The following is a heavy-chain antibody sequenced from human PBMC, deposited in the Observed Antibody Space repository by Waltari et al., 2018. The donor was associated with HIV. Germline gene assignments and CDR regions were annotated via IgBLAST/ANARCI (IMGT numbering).Heavy chain of an antibody. V-gene: IGHV3-23*01. J-gene: IGHJ5*02. CDR3: ARGHRETVTTLRFDP. CDR1: GFTFSAYA. Sequence: LSCAASGFTFSAYAMGWVRQAPGKGLEWVSAIGRSGATTFYADSVKGRFTISRDNSKNTLYLQMNSLRAEDTAVYYCARGHRETVTTLRFDPWGQGTLVTVSS. D-gene: IGHD4-17*01. CDR2: IGRSGATT.